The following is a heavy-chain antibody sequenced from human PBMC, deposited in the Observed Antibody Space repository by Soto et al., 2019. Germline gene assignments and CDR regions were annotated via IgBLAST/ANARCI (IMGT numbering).Heavy chain of an antibody. CDR2: IYHSGST. V-gene: IGHV4-4*02. CDR3: ARGAAAGTRWYYFDY. CDR1: GGSISSSNW. Sequence: PSVTLSLTCAVSGGSISSSNWWSWVRQPPGKGLEWIGEIYHSGSTNYNPSLKSRVTISVDKSKNQFSLKLSSVTAADTAVYYCARGAAAGTRWYYFDYWGQGTLVTVSS. D-gene: IGHD6-13*01. J-gene: IGHJ4*02.